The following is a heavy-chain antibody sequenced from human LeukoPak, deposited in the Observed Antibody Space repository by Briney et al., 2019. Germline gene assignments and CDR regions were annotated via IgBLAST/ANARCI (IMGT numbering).Heavy chain of an antibody. CDR2: VYSGGST. Sequence: GGSLRPSCAASGFTVNSNFMSWVRQAPGKGLEWVSVVYSGGSTYYADSVKGRFTISRDISKNTLSLQMNSLRAEDTAVYYCAGFFYFDHWGQGTLVTVSS. V-gene: IGHV3-53*01. CDR1: GFTVNSNF. J-gene: IGHJ4*02. CDR3: AGFFYFDH.